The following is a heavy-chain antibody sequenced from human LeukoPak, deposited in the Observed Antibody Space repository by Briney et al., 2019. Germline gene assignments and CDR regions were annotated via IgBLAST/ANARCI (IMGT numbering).Heavy chain of an antibody. Sequence: SETLSLNCTVSGGSISSYYWSWIRQPPGKGLEWIGYIYYSGSTNYNPSLKSRVTISVDTSKNQFSLKLSSVTAADTAVYYCARFLAVAGAFDYWGQGTLVTVSS. D-gene: IGHD6-19*01. CDR1: GGSISSYY. J-gene: IGHJ4*02. CDR3: ARFLAVAGAFDY. V-gene: IGHV4-59*01. CDR2: IYYSGST.